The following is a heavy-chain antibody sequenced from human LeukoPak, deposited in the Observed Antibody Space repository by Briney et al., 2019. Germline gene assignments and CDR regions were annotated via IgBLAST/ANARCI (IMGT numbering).Heavy chain of an antibody. CDR3: ARATPWPYYYGMDV. Sequence: GGSRRLPWAASGFTFSDYYMSWIRQAPGKGLEWVSYISSSGSTIYYADSVKGRFTISRDNAKNSLYLQMNSLRAEDTAVYYCARATPWPYYYGMDVWGQGTTVTVSS. CDR1: GFTFSDYY. CDR2: ISSSGSTI. J-gene: IGHJ6*02. D-gene: IGHD2-15*01. V-gene: IGHV3-11*01.